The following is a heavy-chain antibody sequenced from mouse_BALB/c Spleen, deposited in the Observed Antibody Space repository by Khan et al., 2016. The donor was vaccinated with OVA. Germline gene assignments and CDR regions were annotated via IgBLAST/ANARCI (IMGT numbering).Heavy chain of an antibody. V-gene: IGHV5-9-3*01. D-gene: IGHD2-5*01. Sequence: EVELVESGGGLVKPGGSLKLSCAASGFTFSTYAMSWVRQTPEKRLEWVATISSDGDYTYYPHTVTGRFTISRDNSKNTPYLQMSSLRSEDTAMYYCARSPYSNCAYWGQGTLVTVSA. CDR3: ARSPYSNCAY. CDR1: GFTFSTYA. J-gene: IGHJ3*01. CDR2: ISSDGDYT.